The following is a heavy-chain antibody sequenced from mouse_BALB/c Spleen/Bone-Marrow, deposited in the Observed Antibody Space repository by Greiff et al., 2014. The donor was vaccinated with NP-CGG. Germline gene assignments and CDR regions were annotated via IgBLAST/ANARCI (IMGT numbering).Heavy chain of an antibody. Sequence: VQLQQSGPGLVKPSQSLSLTCTVTGYSITSDYAWNWIRQFPGNKLEWMGYISYSGSTSYNPSLKSRISITRDTSKNQFFLQLNPVTTEDTATYYCARRDWDAFAYWGQGTLVTVSA. CDR2: ISYSGST. CDR1: GYSITSDYA. D-gene: IGHD4-1*01. CDR3: ARRDWDAFAY. V-gene: IGHV3-2*02. J-gene: IGHJ3*01.